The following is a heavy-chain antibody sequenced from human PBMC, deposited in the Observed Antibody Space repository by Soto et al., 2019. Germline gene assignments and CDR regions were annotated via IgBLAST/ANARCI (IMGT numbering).Heavy chain of an antibody. CDR3: ARNYYRLNGGNGFSMAV. D-gene: IGHD3-16*02. Sequence: GGSLRLSCAASGFTFSSYAMHWVRQAPGKGLEWVAVISYDGSNKYYADSVKGRFTISRDNSKNTLYLQMNSLRAEDTAVYYCARNYYRLNGGNGFSMAVGAQGTTFTVS. V-gene: IGHV3-30-3*01. J-gene: IGHJ6*02. CDR2: ISYDGSNK. CDR1: GFTFSSYA.